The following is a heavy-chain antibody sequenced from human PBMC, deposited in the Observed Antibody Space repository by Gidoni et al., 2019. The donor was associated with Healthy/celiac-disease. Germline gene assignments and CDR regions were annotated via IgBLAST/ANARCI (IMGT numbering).Heavy chain of an antibody. J-gene: IGHJ4*02. CDR3: GKGIAAGKDIVVVVAATALDY. D-gene: IGHD2-15*01. Sequence: EVQLLESGRGLVQPGGSLRLSCPASGFTFSSYAMSWVRQAPGKGLEWVSAISGSGGSTYYADSVKGRFTISRDNSKNTLYLQMNSLRAEDTAVYYCGKGIAAGKDIVVVVAATALDYWGQGTLVTVSS. CDR1: GFTFSSYA. V-gene: IGHV3-23*01. CDR2: ISGSGGST.